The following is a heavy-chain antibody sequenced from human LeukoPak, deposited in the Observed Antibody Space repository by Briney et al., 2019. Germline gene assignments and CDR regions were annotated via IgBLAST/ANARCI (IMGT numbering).Heavy chain of an antibody. J-gene: IGHJ4*02. V-gene: IGHV4-59*08. CDR1: GRSISSYY. CDR3: ARQLWSTTTCYFDN. CDR2: IYYTGST. D-gene: IGHD2-2*01. Sequence: SETLSLACSVSGRSISSYYWSWIRQPPGKGLEWIGYIYYTGSTNYNPSLKSRVTISVDTSKKHFSLKLNSVTAADTAVYYCARQLWSTTTCYFDNWGQGTLVTVSS.